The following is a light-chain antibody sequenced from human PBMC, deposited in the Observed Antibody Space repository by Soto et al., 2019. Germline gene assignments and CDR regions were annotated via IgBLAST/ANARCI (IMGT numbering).Light chain of an antibody. CDR1: SSGVGGYNY. V-gene: IGLV2-8*01. J-gene: IGLJ1*01. CDR2: EIS. CDR3: SSYAGNNNCV. Sequence: QSMLTHPPFAPGSPGHAVTISCTGTSSGVGGYNYVSWYQQHPGKAPKLILYEISERPSGVPDRFSGSKSGNTASLTVSGLQAEDEADYYCSSYAGNNNCVFGTGT.